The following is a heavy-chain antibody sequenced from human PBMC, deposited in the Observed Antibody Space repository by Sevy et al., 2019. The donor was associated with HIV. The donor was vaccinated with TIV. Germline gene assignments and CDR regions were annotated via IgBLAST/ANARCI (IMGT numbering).Heavy chain of an antibody. V-gene: IGHV3-30*02. CDR3: AKDLAGPGRRYFDY. CDR1: GFTFSNYG. CDR2: IRYDGSDK. Sequence: GGSLRLSCAASGFTFSNYGMHWVRQVPGKGLEWVTFIRYDGSDKYYAASVKGRFTISRDDSKNTLYLQMDSLTPEDKAIYYCAKDLAGPGRRYFDYWGQGTLVTVSS. J-gene: IGHJ4*02. D-gene: IGHD6-13*01.